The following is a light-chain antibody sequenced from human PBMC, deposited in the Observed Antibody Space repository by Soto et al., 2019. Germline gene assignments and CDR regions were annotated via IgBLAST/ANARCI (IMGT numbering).Light chain of an antibody. CDR2: GAS. J-gene: IGKJ2*01. CDR1: QSVSNNY. CDR3: QQTDSFPYT. V-gene: IGKV3-20*01. Sequence: EIVLTQSPGTLSLSPGERATLSCRASQSVSNNYLAWYQQKPGQAPRLLIYGASNRATGIPDRFSGSGSGTDFTLTISRLEPEDFATYYCQQTDSFPYTFGRGTKVDIK.